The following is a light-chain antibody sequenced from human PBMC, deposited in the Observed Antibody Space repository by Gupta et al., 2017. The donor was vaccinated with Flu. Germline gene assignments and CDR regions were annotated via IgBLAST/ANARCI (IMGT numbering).Light chain of an antibody. CDR1: SGNIVRSY. V-gene: IGLV6-57*01. Sequence: TVTISCTRSSGNIVRSYVQWYQQRPGSSPTIVIYEDQRRPSGVPDRCSWSIDTSSNAATLTISGLEAEDDADYYCQSYDSSNPVFGGGTKLTVL. CDR2: EDQ. J-gene: IGLJ3*02. CDR3: QSYDSSNPV.